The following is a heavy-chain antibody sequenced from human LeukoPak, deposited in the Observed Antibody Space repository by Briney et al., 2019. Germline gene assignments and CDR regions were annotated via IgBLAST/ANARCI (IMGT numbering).Heavy chain of an antibody. CDR3: ARSGTVTTLFDY. J-gene: IGHJ4*02. D-gene: IGHD4-17*01. Sequence: PSETLSLTCAVYGGSFSGYYWSWIRQPPGKGLEWIGEINHSGSTNYNPSLKSRATISVDTSKNQFSLKLSSVTAADTAVYYCARSGTVTTLFDYWGQGTLVTVSS. CDR2: INHSGST. V-gene: IGHV4-34*01. CDR1: GGSFSGYY.